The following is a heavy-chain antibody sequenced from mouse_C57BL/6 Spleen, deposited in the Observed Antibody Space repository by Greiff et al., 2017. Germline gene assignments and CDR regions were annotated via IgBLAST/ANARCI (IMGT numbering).Heavy chain of an antibody. J-gene: IGHJ3*01. D-gene: IGHD1-1*01. CDR3: ARGDYYGSRTGFAY. CDR1: GYTFTSYW. V-gene: IGHV1-53*01. CDR2: INPSKGGT. Sequence: VQLQQPGTELVKPGASVKLSCKASGYTFTSYWMHWVKQRPGQGLEWIGNINPSKGGTNYNEKFKSKATLTVDKASSTAYMQLSSLTSEDSAVYYCARGDYYGSRTGFAYWGQGTLVTVAA.